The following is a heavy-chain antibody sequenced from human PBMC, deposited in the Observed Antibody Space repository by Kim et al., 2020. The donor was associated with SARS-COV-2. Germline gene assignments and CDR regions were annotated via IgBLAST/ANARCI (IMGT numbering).Heavy chain of an antibody. CDR2: IRNKANSYTT. V-gene: IGHV3-72*01. J-gene: IGHJ4*01. CDR3: ASGGGGDWSSTAIDY. D-gene: IGHD3-9*01. CDR1: GFTFSDHY. Sequence: GGSLRLSCVASGFTFSDHYMDWVRQAPGKGLEWLGRIRNKANSYTTQYIAYVEGRFSISRDDSKHSVYLQMHSLEPEDTSVYYCASGGGGDWSSTAIDY.